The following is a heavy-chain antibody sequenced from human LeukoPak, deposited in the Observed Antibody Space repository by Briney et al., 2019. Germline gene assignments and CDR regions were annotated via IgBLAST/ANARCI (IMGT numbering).Heavy chain of an antibody. Sequence: GGSLRLSCAASGFTFSTYGVYWVRQAPGKGLEWVGRIRGKTDGETTDYAAPVQGRFTISRDDSKDTLYLQMNSLKTEDTAVYYCIVAAAGPAYWGQGTLVTVSS. CDR3: IVAAAGPAY. J-gene: IGHJ4*02. CDR2: IRGKTDGETT. V-gene: IGHV3-15*01. D-gene: IGHD6-13*01. CDR1: GFTFSTYG.